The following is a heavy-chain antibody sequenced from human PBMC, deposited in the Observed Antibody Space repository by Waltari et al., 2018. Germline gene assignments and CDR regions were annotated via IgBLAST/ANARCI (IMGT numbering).Heavy chain of an antibody. CDR3: ARRGDYYDSSGYYLVIDY. J-gene: IGHJ4*02. CDR1: GGSISSSSYY. D-gene: IGHD3-22*01. V-gene: IGHV4-39*01. Sequence: QLQLQESGPGLVKPSETLSLTCTVSGGSISSSSYYWCWTRQPPGQGLEWIGSIYYSGSTYYNPSLKSRVTISVDTSKNQFSLKLSSVTAADTAVYYCARRGDYYDSSGYYLVIDYWGQGTLVTVSS. CDR2: IYYSGST.